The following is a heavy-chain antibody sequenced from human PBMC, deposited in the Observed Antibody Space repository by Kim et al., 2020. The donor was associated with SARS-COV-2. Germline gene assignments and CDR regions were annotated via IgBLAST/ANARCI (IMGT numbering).Heavy chain of an antibody. CDR1: GGSFSGYY. V-gene: IGHV4-34*01. CDR2: INHSGST. Sequence: SETLSLTCAVYGGSFSGYYLSWIRQPPGKGLEWIGEINHSGSTNYNPSLKSRVTISVDTSKNQFSLKLSSVTAADTAVYYCARGNPHSYRIASKTALGVFPRKYGMDIWGQGTTVTVSS. J-gene: IGHJ6*02. CDR3: ARGNPHSYRIASKTALGVFPRKYGMDI. D-gene: IGHD6-13*01.